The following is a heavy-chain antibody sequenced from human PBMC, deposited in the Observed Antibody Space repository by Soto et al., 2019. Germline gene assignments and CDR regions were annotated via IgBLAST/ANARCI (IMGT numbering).Heavy chain of an antibody. CDR2: ISSSSSYT. D-gene: IGHD6-13*01. V-gene: IGHV3-11*05. J-gene: IGHJ6*02. CDR1: GFTFSDYY. CDR3: ARGDSSSWYGDYYYGMDV. Sequence: QVQLVESGGGLVKPGGSLRLSCAASGFTFSDYYMSWIRQAPGKGLEWVSYISSSSSYTNYADSVKGRFTISRDNAKNSLYLQMNSLRAEDTAVYYCARGDSSSWYGDYYYGMDVWGQGTTVTVSS.